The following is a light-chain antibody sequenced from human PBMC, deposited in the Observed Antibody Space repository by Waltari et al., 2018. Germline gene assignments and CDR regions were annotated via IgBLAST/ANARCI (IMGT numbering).Light chain of an antibody. V-gene: IGLV8-61*01. CDR1: SGSVSSTSY. Sequence: QTVVHQEPSLSVSPGGPVQLTSALSSGSVSSTSYPTWYQQTPGQPPRTLVYKGISRSSGVPDRFSGSILGNTAALTITGAQADDESDYYCSMYMGSGVWVFGGGTKLTVL. CDR3: SMYMGSGVWV. J-gene: IGLJ3*02. CDR2: KGI.